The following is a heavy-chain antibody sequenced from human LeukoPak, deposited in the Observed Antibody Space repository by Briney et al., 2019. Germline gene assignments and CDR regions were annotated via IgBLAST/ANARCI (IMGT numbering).Heavy chain of an antibody. Sequence: GASVKVSCKASGYTFTGYYMHWVRQAPGQGLEWMGWINPNSGGTNYAQKFQGRVTMTRDTSISTAYMELSRLRSDDTAVYYCASGSRSGAPGIYYMDVWGKGTTVTVSS. CDR1: GYTFTGYY. V-gene: IGHV1-2*02. J-gene: IGHJ6*03. D-gene: IGHD3-10*01. CDR2: INPNSGGT. CDR3: ASGSRSGAPGIYYMDV.